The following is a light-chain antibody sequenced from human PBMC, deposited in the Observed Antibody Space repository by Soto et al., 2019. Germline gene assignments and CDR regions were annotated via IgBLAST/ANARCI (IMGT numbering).Light chain of an antibody. V-gene: IGKV3-15*01. J-gene: IGKJ2*01. CDR1: QSITNN. CDR3: HQYSTWARGT. CDR2: GAS. Sequence: EIVMTQSPATLSVSPGQRATLSCRASQSITNNHLAWYQQKPGQAPRLLIYGASSRATRVPPRFSGSGCGTEFTLTIISLQSEDFAVYYCHQYSTWARGTFGQGTKLQIK.